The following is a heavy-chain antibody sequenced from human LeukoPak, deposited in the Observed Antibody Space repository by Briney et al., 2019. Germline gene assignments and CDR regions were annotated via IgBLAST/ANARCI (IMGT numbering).Heavy chain of an antibody. J-gene: IGHJ4*02. CDR2: IYTSGST. CDR3: ARGYYNSSGYSFDY. D-gene: IGHD3-22*01. V-gene: IGHV4-4*07. Sequence: SEALPLTCTVSGASMSNYYCHWIRQSAGKGLEWIGRIYTSGSTNYNPFLKSRVTMSVDTSKNQFSLKINSLTADDTGVYYCARGYYNSSGYSFDYWGQGTLVTVSS. CDR1: GASMSNYY.